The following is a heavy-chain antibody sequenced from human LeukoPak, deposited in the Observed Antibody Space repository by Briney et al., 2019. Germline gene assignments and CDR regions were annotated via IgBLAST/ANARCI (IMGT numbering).Heavy chain of an antibody. Sequence: GGSLRLSCAASGFTFGSYWMTWVRQAPGKGLDWVSTITGSGGATYYAESVKGRFTISRDNSKNTLFLQMNSLRAEDTAVYYCAKGAYSGNFYRFGYWGQGSLVTVSS. J-gene: IGHJ4*02. CDR3: AKGAYSGNFYRFGY. D-gene: IGHD1-26*01. CDR1: GFTFGSYW. V-gene: IGHV3-23*01. CDR2: ITGSGGAT.